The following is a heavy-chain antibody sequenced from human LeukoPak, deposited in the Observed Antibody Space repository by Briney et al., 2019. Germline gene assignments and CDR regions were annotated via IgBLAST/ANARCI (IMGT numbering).Heavy chain of an antibody. D-gene: IGHD3-3*02. CDR3: ARGSPFYYFDY. CDR2: INHSGST. CDR1: GGSFSGYY. J-gene: IGHJ4*02. V-gene: IGHV4-34*01. Sequence: SETLSLTCAVYGGSFSGYYWSWIRQPPGKGLEWIGEINHSGSTNYNPSLKSRVTISVDTSKNQFSLKLSSVTAADTAVYYCARGSPFYYFDYWGQEPLVPVSS.